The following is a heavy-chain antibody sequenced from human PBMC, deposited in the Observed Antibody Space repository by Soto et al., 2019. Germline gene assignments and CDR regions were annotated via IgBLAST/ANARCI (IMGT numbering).Heavy chain of an antibody. V-gene: IGHV1-69*01. D-gene: IGHD3-10*01. CDR1: GGTFNTYA. Sequence: QMQLVQSGAEVKERGSSVKISCKTSGGTFNTYALTWVRQAPGQGLEWIGGIIPIFGIKNVAQRFQGRVTITADESLTTADMEMTSLRSDDPAVYYCAKEAGDHWGQGTLVTVSS. J-gene: IGHJ4*02. CDR2: IIPIFGIK. CDR3: AKEAGDH.